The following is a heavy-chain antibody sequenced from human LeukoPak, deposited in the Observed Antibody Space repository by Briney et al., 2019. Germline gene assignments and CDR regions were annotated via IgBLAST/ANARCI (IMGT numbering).Heavy chain of an antibody. Sequence: GGSLRLSSAASGFTFSSYSMNWVRQAPGKGLGWVSSISSSSSYIYYADSVKGRFTISRDNAKNSLYLQMNSLRAEDTAVYYCARRPSSGWPFDYWGQGTPVTVSS. CDR3: ARRPSSGWPFDY. D-gene: IGHD6-19*01. CDR2: ISSSSSYI. V-gene: IGHV3-21*01. CDR1: GFTFSSYS. J-gene: IGHJ4*02.